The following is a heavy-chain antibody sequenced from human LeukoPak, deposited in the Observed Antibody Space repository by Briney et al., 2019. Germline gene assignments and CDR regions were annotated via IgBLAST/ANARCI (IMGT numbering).Heavy chain of an antibody. D-gene: IGHD4-17*01. CDR3: ARDMTTGSSFDY. CDR1: GYTFTGYY. V-gene: IGHV1-2*06. CDR2: INPNSGGT. J-gene: IGHJ4*02. Sequence: ASVKVSCKASGYTFTGYYMHWVRRAPGQGLEWMGRINPNSGGTDYGRKFQGRVTMTRDTSISTAYMELSRLRSDDTAVYYCARDMTTGSSFDYWGQGTLVTVSS.